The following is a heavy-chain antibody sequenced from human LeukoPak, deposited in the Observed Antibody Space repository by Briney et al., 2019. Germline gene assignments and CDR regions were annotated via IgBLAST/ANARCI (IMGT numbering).Heavy chain of an antibody. J-gene: IGHJ4*02. D-gene: IGHD5-18*01. V-gene: IGHV4-59*08. CDR2: IYNGVPT. CDR1: GAPISRFY. CDR3: ARQEGYSYGYIGFDN. Sequence: PSETLSLTCTTSGAPISRFYWSWVRQPPGKGLEWIGNIYNGVPTFFNPSLKSRVTLSVDTSKTQFSLQLASVTAADTAVYYCARQEGYSYGYIGFDNWGQGTLVTVSS.